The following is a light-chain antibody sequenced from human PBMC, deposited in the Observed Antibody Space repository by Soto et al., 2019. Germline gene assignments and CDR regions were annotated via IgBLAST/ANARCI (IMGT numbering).Light chain of an antibody. J-gene: IGKJ2*01. CDR1: QSVNSD. Sequence: EIVMTQSASTLSVSPGERATLSWGASQSVNSDLAWYQQKPAQAPRLLTYGASTRATGIPARFSGSGSGTDFTLTISRLQSEDFAVYYCQQYNNWPPYTFGQGTKVDIK. CDR3: QQYNNWPPYT. CDR2: GAS. V-gene: IGKV3-15*01.